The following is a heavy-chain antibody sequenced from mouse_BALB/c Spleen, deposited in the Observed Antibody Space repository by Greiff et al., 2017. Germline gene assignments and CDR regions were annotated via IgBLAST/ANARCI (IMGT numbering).Heavy chain of an antibody. CDR2: ISYDGSN. D-gene: IGHD3-2*02. J-gene: IGHJ2*01. CDR1: GYSITSGYY. Sequence: VQLVESGPGLVKPSQSLSLTCSVTGYSITSGYYWNWIRQFPGNKLEWMGYISYDGSNNYNPSLKNRISITRDTSKNQFFLKLNSVTTEDTATYYCAIRGGFDYWGQGTTLTVSS. V-gene: IGHV3-6*02. CDR3: AIRGGFDY.